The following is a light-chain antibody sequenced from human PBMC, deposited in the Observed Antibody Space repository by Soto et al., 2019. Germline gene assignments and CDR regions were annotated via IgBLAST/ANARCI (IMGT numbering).Light chain of an antibody. V-gene: IGKV2-28*01. Sequence: EIVMTQSPLPLPVTPGEPASISCRSSQSLWHSNGYNCLDWYLQKPGQSPQLLIYLGYNRASGVPDRFSGSGSGTDFTLNISRVEPEDVGVYYCMQALQTPRTFGQGTKVEIK. CDR1: QSLWHSNGYNC. J-gene: IGKJ1*01. CDR2: LGY. CDR3: MQALQTPRT.